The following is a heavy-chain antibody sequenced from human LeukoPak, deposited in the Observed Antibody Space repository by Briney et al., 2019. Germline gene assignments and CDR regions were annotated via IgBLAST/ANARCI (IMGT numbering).Heavy chain of an antibody. Sequence: PRGSLRLSCAASGFTFSSYTMNWVRQVPGKVLEWVSSITSSSSYIYYADSVKGRFTISRDNAKNSLYLQMNSLRAEDTAVYYCARDLPDYYDSSGLRGDWGQGTLVTVSS. J-gene: IGHJ4*02. CDR3: ARDLPDYYDSSGLRGD. CDR1: GFTFSSYT. D-gene: IGHD3-22*01. CDR2: ITSSSSYI. V-gene: IGHV3-21*01.